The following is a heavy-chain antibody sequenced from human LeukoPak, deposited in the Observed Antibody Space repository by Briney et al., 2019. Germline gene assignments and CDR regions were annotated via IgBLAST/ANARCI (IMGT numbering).Heavy chain of an antibody. CDR2: IYYSGST. Sequence: PSEILSLTCTVSGGSISGYYWSWIRQSPGKGLEWIGYIYYSGSTNYNPSLKSRVTISADTSKNQFSLKLSSVTAADTAVYYCARHLSDYYGWGSYYPALDYYGLDVWGQGTTVTVSS. J-gene: IGHJ6*02. CDR1: GGSISGYY. CDR3: ARHLSDYYGWGSYYPALDYYGLDV. D-gene: IGHD3-10*01. V-gene: IGHV4-59*08.